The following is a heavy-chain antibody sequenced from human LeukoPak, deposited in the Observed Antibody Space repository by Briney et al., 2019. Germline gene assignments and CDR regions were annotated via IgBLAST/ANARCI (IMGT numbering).Heavy chain of an antibody. J-gene: IGHJ4*02. V-gene: IGHV3-23*01. Sequence: GGSLRLSCAASGFTFGSYAMSWARQAPGKGLEWVSAISGSGGSTYYADSVKGRFTISRDNSKNTLYLQMNSLRAEDTAVYYCARVQASGDLRGGIDYWGQGTLVTVSS. CDR1: GFTFGSYA. CDR2: ISGSGGST. D-gene: IGHD2-21*02. CDR3: ARVQASGDLRGGIDY.